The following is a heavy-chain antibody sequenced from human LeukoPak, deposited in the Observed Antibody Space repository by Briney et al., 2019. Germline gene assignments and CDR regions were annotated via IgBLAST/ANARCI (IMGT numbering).Heavy chain of an antibody. CDR1: GFTFSDYY. Sequence: GGSLRLSCAASGFTFSDYYMSWIRQAPGKGLEWVSYISSSGSTIYYADSVKGRFTISRDNAKNSLYLQMNSLRAEDTAVYYCARDHYYYYDSSGYYYVTDGNWFDPWGQGTLVTVSS. V-gene: IGHV3-11*01. J-gene: IGHJ5*02. CDR2: ISSSGSTI. D-gene: IGHD3-22*01. CDR3: ARDHYYYYDSSGYYYVTDGNWFDP.